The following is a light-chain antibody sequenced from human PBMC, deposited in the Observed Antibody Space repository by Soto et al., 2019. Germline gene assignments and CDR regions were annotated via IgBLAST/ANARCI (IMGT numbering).Light chain of an antibody. Sequence: SQLTQSSFTLSGSVLHRLTITFLASQTISSWLAWYQQKPGQAPKLLIYKASTLTSGVPTRFSGSGSGTEFTLTISSLQPDDFATYYCQHYNSYSEAFGQGTKVDIK. V-gene: IGKV1-5*03. CDR1: QTISSW. CDR3: QHYNSYSEA. CDR2: KAS. J-gene: IGKJ1*01.